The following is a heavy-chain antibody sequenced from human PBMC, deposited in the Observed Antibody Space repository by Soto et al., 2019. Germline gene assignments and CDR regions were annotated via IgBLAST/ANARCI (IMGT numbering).Heavy chain of an antibody. CDR2: IDGSGEIT. CDR1: GFTFGTTD. J-gene: IGHJ5*02. D-gene: IGHD3-10*01. Sequence: GGSLSLSCAASGFTFGTTDMSWVRQAPGEGLEWVSTIDGSGEITYYADSVKGRFTISRDNSRNTVYLQMNSLRGDDTALYYCVKNSGWFNTWGQGALVTVSS. V-gene: IGHV3-23*01. CDR3: VKNSGWFNT.